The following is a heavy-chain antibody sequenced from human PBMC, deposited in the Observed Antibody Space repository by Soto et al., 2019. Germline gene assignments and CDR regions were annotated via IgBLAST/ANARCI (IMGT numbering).Heavy chain of an antibody. CDR2: INAGNGNT. CDR1: GYPFTSYA. V-gene: IGHV1-3*01. CDR3: AGVVAAMYNWFDP. Sequence: GASVKVSCKASGYPFTSYAMHWVRQAPGQRLEWRGWINAGNGNTKYSQKFQGRVTITRDTSASTAYMELSSLRSEDTAVYYCAGVVAAMYNWFDPWGQGTLVTVSS. D-gene: IGHD2-15*01. J-gene: IGHJ5*02.